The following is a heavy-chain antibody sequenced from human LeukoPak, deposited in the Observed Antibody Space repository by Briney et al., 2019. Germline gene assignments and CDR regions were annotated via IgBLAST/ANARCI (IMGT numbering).Heavy chain of an antibody. J-gene: IGHJ4*02. CDR1: GGTFSSYA. D-gene: IGHD6-19*01. Sequence: ASVKVSCKASGGTFSSYAISWVRQAPGQGLEWMGRIIPILGIANYAQKFQGRVTITADKSTSTAYMELSSLRSEDTAVYYCARDGQGLVKGYFDYWGQGTLVTVSS. CDR3: ARDGQGLVKGYFDY. V-gene: IGHV1-69*04. CDR2: IIPILGIA.